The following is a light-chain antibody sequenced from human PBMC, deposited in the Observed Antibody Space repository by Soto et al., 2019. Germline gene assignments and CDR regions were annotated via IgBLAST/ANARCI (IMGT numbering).Light chain of an antibody. CDR1: QSLFDSADGATD. Sequence: DIVMTQTPLSLPVTPGAPASSSCRSRQSLFDSADGATDFDWELHEAGQAPQLLTHPVTYRASGVPDRFSGSGSGTDFTLKISRVEAEDVGVYYCMQRKEFPVTFGGGTRWIS. V-gene: IGKV2-40*01. J-gene: IGKJ4*01. CDR3: MQRKEFPVT. CDR2: PVT.